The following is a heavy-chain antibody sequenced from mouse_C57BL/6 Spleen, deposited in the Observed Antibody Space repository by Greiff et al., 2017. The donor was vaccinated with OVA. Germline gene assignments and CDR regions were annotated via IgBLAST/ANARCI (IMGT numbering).Heavy chain of an antibody. CDR3: ARSTVVAKGDY. CDR1: GYTFTSYW. CDR2: IDPSDSYT. J-gene: IGHJ2*01. Sequence: QVHVKQPGAELVRPGTSVKLSCKASGYTFTSYWMHWVKQRPGQGLEWIGVIDPSDSYTNYNQKFKGKATLTVDTSSSTAYMQLSSLTSEDSAVYYCARSTVVAKGDYWGQGTTLTVSS. V-gene: IGHV1-59*01. D-gene: IGHD1-1*01.